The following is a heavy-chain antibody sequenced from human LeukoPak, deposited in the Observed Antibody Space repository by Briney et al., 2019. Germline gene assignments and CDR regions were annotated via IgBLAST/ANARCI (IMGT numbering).Heavy chain of an antibody. V-gene: IGHV4-31*03. Sequence: SETLSLTCTVSGGSFSSGVYYWSWIRQHPGKGLEWIGYMYYSGSTYYNPSLKSRVIISVDTSKNQFSLKLSSVTAADTAVYYCARGAAVRAFDIWGQGTMVTVSS. CDR3: ARGAAVRAFDI. CDR1: GGSFSSGVYY. J-gene: IGHJ3*02. D-gene: IGHD6-25*01. CDR2: MYYSGST.